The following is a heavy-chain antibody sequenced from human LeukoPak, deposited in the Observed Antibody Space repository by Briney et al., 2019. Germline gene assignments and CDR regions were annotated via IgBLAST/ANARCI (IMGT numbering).Heavy chain of an antibody. J-gene: IGHJ4*02. D-gene: IGHD3-16*01. CDR2: ISGSSSDI. Sequence: GGSLRLSCAGSAFTFSSYSMNWVRQAPGKGLEWVSSISGSSSDIYYADSVKGRFTISRDNAKNSVYLQMKSLRVEDTAVYYCARRGYHDYSGFDYWGQGTLVTVSS. CDR3: ARRGYHDYSGFDY. V-gene: IGHV3-21*01. CDR1: AFTFSSYS.